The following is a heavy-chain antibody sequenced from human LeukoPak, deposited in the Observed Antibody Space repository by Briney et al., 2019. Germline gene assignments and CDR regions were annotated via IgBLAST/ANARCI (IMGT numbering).Heavy chain of an antibody. CDR3: ARQQVGYCSSTSCYDGYYYMDV. D-gene: IGHD2-2*01. CDR2: IYPGDSDT. J-gene: IGHJ6*03. CDR1: GYSFSSYW. Sequence: GESLKISCKGSGYSFSSYWIGWVRQMPGKGLEWMGIIYPGDSDTRYSPSFQGQVTISADKSISTAYLQWSSLKASDTAMYYCARQQVGYCSSTSCYDGYYYMDVWGKGTTVTVSS. V-gene: IGHV5-51*01.